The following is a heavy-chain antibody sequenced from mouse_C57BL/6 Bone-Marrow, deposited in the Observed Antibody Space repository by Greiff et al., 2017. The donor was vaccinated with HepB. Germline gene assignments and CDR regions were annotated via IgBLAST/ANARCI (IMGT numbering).Heavy chain of an antibody. CDR3: TIYDARYFDV. Sequence: DVILVESGEGLVKPGGSLKLSCAASGFNFSSYAMSWVRQTPEKRLEWVAYISSGGDYIYYADTVKGRFNISRDNARNTLYLQMSSLKSEDTAMYYCTIYDARYFDVWGTGTTVTVSS. J-gene: IGHJ1*03. CDR1: GFNFSSYA. D-gene: IGHD2-3*01. V-gene: IGHV5-9-1*02. CDR2: ISSGGDYI.